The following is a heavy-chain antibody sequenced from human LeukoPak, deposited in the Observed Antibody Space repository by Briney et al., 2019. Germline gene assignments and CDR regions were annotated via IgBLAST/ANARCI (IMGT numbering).Heavy chain of an antibody. CDR2: IYHSGST. J-gene: IGHJ3*02. CDR3: ARDPTTVTKGFDI. D-gene: IGHD4-17*01. CDR1: GYSISSGYY. V-gene: IGHV4-38-2*02. Sequence: PSETLSLTCTVSGYSISSGYYWGWIRQPPGKGLEWIGSIYHSGSTYYNPSLKSRVTLSVDTSKNQFSLKLSSVTAADTAVYYCARDPTTVTKGFDIWGQGTTVTVSS.